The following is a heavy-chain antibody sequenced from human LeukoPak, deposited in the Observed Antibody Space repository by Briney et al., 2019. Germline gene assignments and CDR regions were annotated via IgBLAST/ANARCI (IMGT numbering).Heavy chain of an antibody. D-gene: IGHD4-17*01. Sequence: SETLSLTCTVSGGSISSSSYYWGWMRQPPGKVLEWIGNIYYGGSTYYNPSLKSRVTISVDTSKNQFSLKLSSVTAADTAVYYCARGLTTVTLRGYYYYYIDVWGKGTTVTVSS. CDR3: ARGLTTVTLRGYYYYYIDV. CDR2: IYYGGST. J-gene: IGHJ6*03. V-gene: IGHV4-39*07. CDR1: GGSISSSSYY.